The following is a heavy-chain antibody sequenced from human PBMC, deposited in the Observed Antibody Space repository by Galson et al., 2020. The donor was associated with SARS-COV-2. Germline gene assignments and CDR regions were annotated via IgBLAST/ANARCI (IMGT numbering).Heavy chain of an antibody. D-gene: IGHD1-26*01. J-gene: IGHJ4*02. CDR2: IRSKAYGGAT. CDR1: GFTFGNHG. Sequence: GESLKISCAASGFTFGNHGMSWFRQAPGKGLECISFIRSKAYGGATEYAASVEDRFTMSRDDSKSIAYLQMNSLKTEDTAVYYCARADTGSYYDAFFDYWGQGTLVSVSS. CDR3: ARADTGSYYDAFFDY. V-gene: IGHV3-49*03.